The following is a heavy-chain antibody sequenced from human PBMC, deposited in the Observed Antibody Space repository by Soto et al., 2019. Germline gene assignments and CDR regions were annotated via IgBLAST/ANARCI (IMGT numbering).Heavy chain of an antibody. CDR3: ARHQLRFSFHIPLYYITQKETRYGMDV. J-gene: IGHJ6*02. Sequence: XGSLRLSCAASGFTFSDYYMSWIRQAPGKGLEWVSYISSSCSTIYYADSVKGRFTISRDNAKNSLYLQMNSLRAEDTAVYYCARHQLRFSFHIPLYYITQKETRYGMDVWGQGTTVTVSS. V-gene: IGHV3-11*01. D-gene: IGHD3-3*01. CDR1: GFTFSDYY. CDR2: ISSSCSTI.